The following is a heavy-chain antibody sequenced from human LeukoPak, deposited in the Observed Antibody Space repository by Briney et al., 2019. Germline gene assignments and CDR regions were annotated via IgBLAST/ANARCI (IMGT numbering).Heavy chain of an antibody. D-gene: IGHD6-19*01. Sequence: SETLSLTCTVSGVSISSSSYYWGWIRQPPGRGLEWIGTIYYSGSTYYNPSLKSRVTMSVDTSKNQFSLKLSSVTAADTAVYYCARDLLNGSGWSAYFDYWGQGTLVTVSS. CDR2: IYYSGST. CDR1: GVSISSSSYY. J-gene: IGHJ4*02. CDR3: ARDLLNGSGWSAYFDY. V-gene: IGHV4-39*07.